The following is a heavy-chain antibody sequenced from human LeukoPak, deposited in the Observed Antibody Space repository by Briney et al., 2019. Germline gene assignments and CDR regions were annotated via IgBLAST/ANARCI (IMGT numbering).Heavy chain of an antibody. V-gene: IGHV3-48*01. J-gene: IGHJ4*02. CDR3: ARDLELDYYDAYRENFDY. CDR1: GFTFSSYW. CDR2: ISSSSSTI. Sequence: GGSLRLSCAASGFTFSSYWMHWVRQAPGKGLEWVSYISSSSSTIYYADSVKGRFTISRDNAKNSLYLQMNSLRAEDTAVYYCARDLELDYYDAYRENFDYWGQGTLVTVSS. D-gene: IGHD3-22*01.